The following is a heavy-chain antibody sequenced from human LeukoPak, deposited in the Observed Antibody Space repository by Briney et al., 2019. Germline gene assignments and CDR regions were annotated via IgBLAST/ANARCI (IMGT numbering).Heavy chain of an antibody. D-gene: IGHD3-3*01. V-gene: IGHV4-59*01. CDR1: GGSIRSYY. Sequence: SETLSLTCTVSGGSIRSYYWSWIRQPPGKGLEWIGYIYFGGSTSYNPSLKSRVTISVDRSKNQFSLKLSSVAAADTAVYYCARSYDTNFDYWGQGTLVTVSS. J-gene: IGHJ4*02. CDR3: ARSYDTNFDY. CDR2: IYFGGST.